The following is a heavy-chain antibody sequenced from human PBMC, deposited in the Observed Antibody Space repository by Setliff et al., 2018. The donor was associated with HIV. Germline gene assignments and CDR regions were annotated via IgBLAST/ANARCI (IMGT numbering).Heavy chain of an antibody. V-gene: IGHV4-34*01. CDR3: ASHAPYTSSWNAAAFDI. Sequence: SETLSLTCTVSRGSISRHYWSWIRQTPGKGLEWLGEINHSGSTAYNLALESRVSMSIDTSKNQFSLKLSSVTPADTAVYYCASHAPYTSSWNAAAFDIWGQGTMVTVSS. J-gene: IGHJ3*02. D-gene: IGHD6-13*01. CDR1: RGSISRHY. CDR2: INHSGST.